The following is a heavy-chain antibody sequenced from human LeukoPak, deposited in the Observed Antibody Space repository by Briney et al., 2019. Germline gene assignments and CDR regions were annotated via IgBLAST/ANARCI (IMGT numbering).Heavy chain of an antibody. Sequence: GASVKVSCKASGYNFTSYDINWVRQAPGQGLEWMGWISAYNGNTNYALKIKGRVTMTTDTSTNTVCMELRSLRPDDTAVYYCAREKSRYKYGYNHWGQGTLVTVSS. D-gene: IGHD5-18*01. J-gene: IGHJ5*02. CDR3: AREKSRYKYGYNH. V-gene: IGHV1-18*01. CDR1: GYNFTSYD. CDR2: ISAYNGNT.